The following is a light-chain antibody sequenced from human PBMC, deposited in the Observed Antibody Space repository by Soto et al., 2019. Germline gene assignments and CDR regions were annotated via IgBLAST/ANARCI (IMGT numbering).Light chain of an antibody. V-gene: IGKV1-39*01. CDR2: AAS. CDR1: QSISSY. CDR3: QQSYSTPRT. Sequence: DIQMTQSPSSLSASVGDRVTITCRASQSISSYLNCYQQKPGKAPTLLIYAASSLQSGVPSRFSGSGSGTDFTLTISSLQPEDFATYYCQQSYSTPRTFGGGTKVEIK. J-gene: IGKJ4*01.